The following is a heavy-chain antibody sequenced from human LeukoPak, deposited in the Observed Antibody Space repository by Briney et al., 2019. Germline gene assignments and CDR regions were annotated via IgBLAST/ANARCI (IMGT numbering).Heavy chain of an antibody. CDR2: ISGSGGST. V-gene: IGHV3-23*01. J-gene: IGHJ4*02. D-gene: IGHD6-6*01. CDR3: AKEGVAARPTSLYYFDY. Sequence: GGSLRLSCAASGFTFSSYAMSWVRQAPGKGLVWVSAISGSGGSTYYADSVKGRFTISRDNSKNTLYLQMNSLRAEDTAVYYCAKEGVAARPTSLYYFDYWGQGTLVTVSS. CDR1: GFTFSSYA.